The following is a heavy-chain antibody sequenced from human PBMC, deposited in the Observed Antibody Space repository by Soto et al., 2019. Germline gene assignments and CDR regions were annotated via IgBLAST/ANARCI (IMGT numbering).Heavy chain of an antibody. D-gene: IGHD5-12*01. CDR1: GGSVSSSTYY. J-gene: IGHJ4*02. CDR2: MYYGGST. Sequence: SETLSLTCTVSGGSVSSSTYYWTWIRQPPGKGLEWIGFMYYGGSTNYNPSLMSRVSISVDTSKNQFSLNLKSVAAADTAIYYCAREGKYSDFGWVDYWGPGTLVTVSS. CDR3: AREGKYSDFGWVDY. V-gene: IGHV4-61*01.